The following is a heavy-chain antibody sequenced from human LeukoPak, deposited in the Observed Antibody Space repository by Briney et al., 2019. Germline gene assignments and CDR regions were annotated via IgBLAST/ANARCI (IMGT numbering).Heavy chain of an antibody. CDR3: ARDFTWAFDF. CDR1: GFTFSSYA. Sequence: GGSLRLSCAASGFTFSSYAMSWVRQAPGKGLEGVSAISGGGGKIHYADSVAGRFTISRDNAKNSVYRQMNSLRAEDSAVYYCARDFTWAFDFWGQGILVTVSS. D-gene: IGHD7-27*01. J-gene: IGHJ4*02. V-gene: IGHV3-23*01. CDR2: ISGGGGKI.